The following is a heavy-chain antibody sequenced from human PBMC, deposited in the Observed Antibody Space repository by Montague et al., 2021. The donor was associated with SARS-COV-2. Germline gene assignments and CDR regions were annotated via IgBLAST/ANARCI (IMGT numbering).Heavy chain of an antibody. D-gene: IGHD1-1*01. CDR2: IYYTGTS. V-gene: IGHV4-59*01. CDR3: ASLERNWFDS. CDR1: GASISSYY. Sequence: SETLSLTCNVSGASISSYYWSWIRQPPGRGLEWIGYIYYTGTSRSNPSLQSRVTMSVDTSKNQFSLTVRSVTAADTAVYYCASLERNWFDSWGQGTLVTVSS. J-gene: IGHJ5*01.